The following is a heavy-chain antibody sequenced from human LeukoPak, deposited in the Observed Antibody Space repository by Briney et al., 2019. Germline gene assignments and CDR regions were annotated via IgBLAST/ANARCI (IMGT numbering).Heavy chain of an antibody. CDR2: IRHDGGEK. CDR3: TRGQPLDK. Sequence: PGGSLRLSCAASGFRSSNYWMTWVRQPPGKGLGWVANIRHDGGEKYCVDSVKGRFTISRDNAKNSLYLQMDSLRADDTAVYYCTRGQPLDKWGQGTLVIVSS. CDR1: GFRSSNYW. J-gene: IGHJ4*02. D-gene: IGHD6-13*01. V-gene: IGHV3-7*03.